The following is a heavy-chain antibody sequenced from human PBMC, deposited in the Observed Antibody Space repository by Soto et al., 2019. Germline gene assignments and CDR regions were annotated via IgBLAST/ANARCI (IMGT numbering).Heavy chain of an antibody. V-gene: IGHV1-69*13. CDR3: ARGDEMATILPAYY. D-gene: IGHD5-12*01. J-gene: IGHJ4*02. CDR1: GYTFTSYD. Sequence: ASVKVSCKTSGYTFTSYDINWVRQATGQGLEWMGWIIPIFGTANYAQKFQGRVTITADESTSTAYMELSSLRSEDTAVYYCARGDEMATILPAYYWGQGTLVTVSS. CDR2: IIPIFGTA.